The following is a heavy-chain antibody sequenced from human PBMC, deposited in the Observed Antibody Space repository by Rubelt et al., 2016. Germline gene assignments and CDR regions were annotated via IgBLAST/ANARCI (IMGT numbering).Heavy chain of an antibody. V-gene: IGHV4-59*05. CDR3: ARPSSSGSYGY. CDR2: IYYSGNT. J-gene: IGHJ4*02. D-gene: IGHD1-26*01. Sequence: QVQLQESGPGLVKPSETLSLTCTVSGGSISSYYWTWIRQPPGAGLEWIGRIYYSGNTYYNPSPKDRVTISVDTSKNQFTLKLSAVTAADTAVYYCARPSSSGSYGYWGQGTLVTVSS. CDR1: GGSISSYY.